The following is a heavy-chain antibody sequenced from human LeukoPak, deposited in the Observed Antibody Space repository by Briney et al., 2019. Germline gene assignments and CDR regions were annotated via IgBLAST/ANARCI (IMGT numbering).Heavy chain of an antibody. CDR1: GFTFSSYS. J-gene: IGHJ4*02. D-gene: IGHD3-3*01. CDR2: ISSSSSYI. Sequence: GGSLRLSCAASGFTFSSYSMNWVRQAPGKGLEWDSSISSSSSYIYYADSVKGRFTISRDNAKNSLYLQMNSLRAEDTAVYYCVRLYYDFWSGYSPGTDCWGQGTLVTVSS. V-gene: IGHV3-21*01. CDR3: VRLYYDFWSGYSPGTDC.